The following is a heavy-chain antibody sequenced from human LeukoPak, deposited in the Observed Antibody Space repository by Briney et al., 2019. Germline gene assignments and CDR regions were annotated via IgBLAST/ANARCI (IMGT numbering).Heavy chain of an antibody. CDR2: IKSITDDGTT. CDR3: TAGYGY. CDR1: GLTFSNAW. V-gene: IGHV3-15*01. Sequence: GGSLTLSCVASGLTFSNAWMSWVRQAPGRGLEWVGRIKSITDDGTTDYAAPVKGRYTILKDDSKNTLYLQMNSLKAEVTPVYYCTAGYGYWGQGTLVTVSS. J-gene: IGHJ4*02. D-gene: IGHD2-15*01.